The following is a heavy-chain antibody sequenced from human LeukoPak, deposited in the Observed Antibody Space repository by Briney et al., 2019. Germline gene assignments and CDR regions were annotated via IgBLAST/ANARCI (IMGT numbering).Heavy chain of an antibody. J-gene: IGHJ4*02. D-gene: IGHD6-19*01. V-gene: IGHV3-23*01. CDR2: IDGRT. Sequence: GGSLRLSCAASGLTFSIYSMCWVRQAPGKGLQWVSSIDGRTTYADSVQGRFTISRDNSKSTLYLQMNNLRAEDTAVYYCVRDEPGSGWFNWGQGTLVTVSS. CDR1: GLTFSIYS. CDR3: VRDEPGSGWFN.